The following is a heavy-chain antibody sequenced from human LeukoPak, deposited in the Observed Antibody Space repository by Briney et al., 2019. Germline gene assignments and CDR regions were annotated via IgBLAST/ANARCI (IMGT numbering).Heavy chain of an antibody. J-gene: IGHJ4*02. CDR3: ARSRWLDAFDY. V-gene: IGHV3-74*01. Sequence: PGGSLRLSCAASGFTFSSYWMHWVRQAPGKGLVWVSRINSDASTTNYADSVKGRFTISRDNAKNTLYLQMNSLRADDTAVYYCARSRWLDAFDYWGQGTLVTVSS. D-gene: IGHD6-19*01. CDR2: INSDASTT. CDR1: GFTFSSYW.